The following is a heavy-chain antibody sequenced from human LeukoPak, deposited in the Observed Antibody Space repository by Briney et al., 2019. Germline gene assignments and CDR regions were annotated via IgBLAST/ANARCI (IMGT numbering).Heavy chain of an antibody. J-gene: IGHJ4*02. D-gene: IGHD5-18*01. Sequence: GGSLGISCAASGFTFSSYGMHWVRQAPGKGLEWVAVISYDGSNKYYADSVKGRFTISRDNSKNTLYLQMNSLRAEDTAVYYCASQGNMVSDDYWGQGTLVTVSS. CDR3: ASQGNMVSDDY. V-gene: IGHV3-30*03. CDR1: GFTFSSYG. CDR2: ISYDGSNK.